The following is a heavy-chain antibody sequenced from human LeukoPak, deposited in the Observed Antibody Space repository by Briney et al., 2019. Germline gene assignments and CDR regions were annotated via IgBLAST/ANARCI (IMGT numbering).Heavy chain of an antibody. CDR3: ARDARSPDYYYYGMDV. J-gene: IGHJ6*02. Sequence: GRSLRLSCAASGFTFDDYAMHWVRQAPGKGLEWVSGISWNSGSIGYADSVKGRFTISRDNAKNSLYLQMNSLRAEDTALYYCARDARSPDYYYYGMDVWGQGTTVTVSS. V-gene: IGHV3-9*01. D-gene: IGHD6-13*01. CDR1: GFTFDDYA. CDR2: ISWNSGSI.